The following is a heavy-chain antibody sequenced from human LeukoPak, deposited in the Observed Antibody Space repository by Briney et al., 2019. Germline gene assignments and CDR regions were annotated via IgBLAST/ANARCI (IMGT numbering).Heavy chain of an antibody. J-gene: IGHJ4*02. D-gene: IGHD3-22*01. CDR1: GGSISSGGYY. V-gene: IGHV4-31*03. CDR2: IYYSGST. Sequence: SQTLSLTCTVSGGSISSGGYYWCWIRQHPGKGLEWIGYIYYSGSTYYNPSLKSRVTISVDTSKNQFSLKLSSVTAADTAVYYCARGSSPIAMIVVVTFDYWGQGTLVTVSS. CDR3: ARGSSPIAMIVVVTFDY.